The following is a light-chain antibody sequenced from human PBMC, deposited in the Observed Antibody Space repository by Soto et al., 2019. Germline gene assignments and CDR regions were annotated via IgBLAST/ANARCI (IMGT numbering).Light chain of an antibody. CDR2: VNS. J-gene: IGLJ1*01. V-gene: IGLV1-40*01. CDR3: QCYDSSRSGYV. CDR1: SSNIGAGFD. Sequence: QSVLTQPPSVSGAPGQRVTISCTGRSSNIGAGFDVHWYQQLPGAAPKLLIFVNSNRPSGVPDRFSGSKSGTSASLAIIGLHAEDEADYYCQCYDSSRSGYVFGAGTKVTVL.